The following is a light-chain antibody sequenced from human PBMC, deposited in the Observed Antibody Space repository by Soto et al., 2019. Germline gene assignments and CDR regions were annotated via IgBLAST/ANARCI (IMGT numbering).Light chain of an antibody. V-gene: IGKV3-11*01. CDR3: QQRSNWLFT. CDR2: DAS. Sequence: EIVLTQSPATLSLSPGERATLSCRASQSVSSYLAWYQQKPGQAPRLLIYDASNKATGIPARFSGRGSGTDFTLTISSLEREDFAVYYCQQRSNWLFTFGPGTKVDIK. J-gene: IGKJ3*01. CDR1: QSVSSY.